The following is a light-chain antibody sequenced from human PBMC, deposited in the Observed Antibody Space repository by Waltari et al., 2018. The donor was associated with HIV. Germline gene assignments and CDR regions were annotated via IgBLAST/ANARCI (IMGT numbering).Light chain of an antibody. J-gene: IGKJ1*01. CDR2: GAS. Sequence: EIVLTQSPGPLSLSPGERAPLSCRASQSVNNNYLAWYQQKPGQAPWLLIYGASYRATGIPDRFTASGSGTDFTLTISRLEPEDSAVYYCQQYGDSPRTFGQGTKVEIK. CDR3: QQYGDSPRT. V-gene: IGKV3-20*01. CDR1: QSVNNNY.